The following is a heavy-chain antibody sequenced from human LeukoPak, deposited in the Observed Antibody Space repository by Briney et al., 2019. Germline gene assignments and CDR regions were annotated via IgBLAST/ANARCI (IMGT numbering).Heavy chain of an antibody. CDR3: ARDVGEYCSSTNCYASHY. J-gene: IGHJ4*02. CDR1: GYTFTGYY. D-gene: IGHD2-2*01. CDR2: INPNSGGT. V-gene: IGHV1-2*02. Sequence: ASVKVSCKASGYTFTGYYMHWVRQAPGQGLEWMGWINPNSGGTNYAQKFQGRVTMTRDTSISTAYMELSRLRSDDTAVYYCARDVGEYCSSTNCYASHYWGQGTLVTVSS.